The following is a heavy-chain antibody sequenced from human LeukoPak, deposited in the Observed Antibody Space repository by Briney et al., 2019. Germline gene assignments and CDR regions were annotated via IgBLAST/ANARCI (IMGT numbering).Heavy chain of an antibody. CDR2: ISWDGGSP. CDR3: AKNKMVRDGYRRLFDY. Sequence: PGGSLRLSCAASGSTFDVYAMPRLRQAPGKGVEWVSLISWDGGSPYCVDSVRGRFTVSRDNSKNSLYLQMHSRRAEDTAFDYCAKNKMVRDGYRRLFDYWGQGTLVTVSS. CDR1: GSTFDVYA. D-gene: IGHD3-10*01. J-gene: IGHJ4*02. V-gene: IGHV3-43D*03.